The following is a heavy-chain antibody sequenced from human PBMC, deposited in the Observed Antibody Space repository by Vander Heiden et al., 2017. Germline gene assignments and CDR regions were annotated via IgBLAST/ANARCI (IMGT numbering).Heavy chain of an antibody. V-gene: IGHV3-23*01. J-gene: IGHJ6*02. CDR1: GFTFSSYA. CDR2: IGSGGST. CDR3: ASCSGSYPHYGMDV. Sequence: EVQPLESGGGLVQPWGYLRISCAASGFTFSSYAMSWVRQAPGKGLEWVSAIGSGGSTYYADSVKGRFTISRDSSKNTLFLQMNSLRAEDTAVYYCASCSGSYPHYGMDVWGQGTTVTVSS. D-gene: IGHD1-26*01.